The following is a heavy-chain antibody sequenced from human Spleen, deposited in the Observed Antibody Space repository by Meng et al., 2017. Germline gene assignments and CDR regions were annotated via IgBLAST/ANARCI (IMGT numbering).Heavy chain of an antibody. CDR3: GKRISGWYYMDY. CDR2: ITGGGGVT. J-gene: IGHJ4*02. CDR1: GFTFNSFA. Sequence: EVQLLESGGVLVQPGVSRRLSCAASGFTFNSFAMSWVRQTPGKGLEWVSAITGGGGVTYYADSVKGRFTISRDNSKNTLYLQMNSLRAEDTAVYYCGKRISGWYYMDYWGRGTLVTVSS. D-gene: IGHD6-19*01. V-gene: IGHV3-23*01.